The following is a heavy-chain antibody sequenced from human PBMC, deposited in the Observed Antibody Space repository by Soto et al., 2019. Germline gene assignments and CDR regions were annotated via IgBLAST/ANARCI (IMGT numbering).Heavy chain of an antibody. V-gene: IGHV1-2*04. D-gene: IGHD6-13*01. CDR1: GYTLTELS. CDR2: INPNSGGT. J-gene: IGHJ4*02. Sequence: GASVKVSCKVCGYTLTELSIHWVRQAPGQGLEWMGWINPNSGGTNYAQKFQGWVTMTRDTSISTAYLELSKLRSDDTAVYYCATGYSSSWYSDYWGQGTLVTVSS. CDR3: ATGYSSSWYSDY.